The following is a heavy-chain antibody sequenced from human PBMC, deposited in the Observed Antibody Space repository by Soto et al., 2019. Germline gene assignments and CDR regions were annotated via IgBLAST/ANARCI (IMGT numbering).Heavy chain of an antibody. D-gene: IGHD1-20*01. CDR2: IIPIFGTA. J-gene: IGHJ6*02. CDR1: GGTFSSYA. Sequence: ASVKVSCKASGGTFSSYAISWVRQAPGQRLEWMGGIIPIFGTANYAQKFQGRVTITADESTSTAYMELSSLRSEDTAVYYCARASPPQSITGTKYYYGMDVWGQGTTVTVSS. V-gene: IGHV1-69*13. CDR3: ARASPPQSITGTKYYYGMDV.